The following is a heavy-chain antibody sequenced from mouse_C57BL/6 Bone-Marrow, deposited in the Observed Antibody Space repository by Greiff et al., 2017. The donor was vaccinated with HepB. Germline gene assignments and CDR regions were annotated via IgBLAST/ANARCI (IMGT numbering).Heavy chain of an antibody. CDR2: INSDGGST. Sequence: VQLQQSGGGLVQPGESLKLSCESNEYEFPSHDMSWVRKTPEKRLELVAAINSDGGSTYYPDTMERRFIISRDNTKKTLYLQMSSLRSEDTALYYCARHGPLGRGDWYFDVWGTGTTVTVSS. V-gene: IGHV5-2*01. CDR3: ARHGPLGRGDWYFDV. J-gene: IGHJ1*03. CDR1: EYEFPSHD. D-gene: IGHD4-1*01.